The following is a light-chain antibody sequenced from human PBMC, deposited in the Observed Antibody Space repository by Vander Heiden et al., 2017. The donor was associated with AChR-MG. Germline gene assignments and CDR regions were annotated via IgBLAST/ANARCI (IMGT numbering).Light chain of an antibody. CDR1: QSVSSNY. V-gene: IGKV3-20*01. Sequence: DIVLTQSPGTLSLSPGERATLSCRASQSVSSNYLAWYQPRPGQAPRLLIYGASIRATGIPDRFGGSGSGTDFTLTINRLEPEDFAVYYCHQYGSSPRTFGQGTKVEIK. CDR3: HQYGSSPRT. CDR2: GAS. J-gene: IGKJ1*01.